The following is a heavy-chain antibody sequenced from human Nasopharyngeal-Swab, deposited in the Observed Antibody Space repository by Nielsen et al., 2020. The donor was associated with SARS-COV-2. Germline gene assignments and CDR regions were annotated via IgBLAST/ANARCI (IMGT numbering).Heavy chain of an antibody. Sequence: LRLSCAISGDSVSSNSAAWNWIRQSPSRGLEWLGRTYYRSKWYNDYAVSVKSRITINPDTSKNQFSLQLNSVTPEDTAVYYCARDRDIYCSSTSCSSYYYYYGMDVWGQGTTVTVSS. CDR2: TYYRSKWYN. D-gene: IGHD2-2*01. V-gene: IGHV6-1*01. CDR1: GDSVSSNSAA. CDR3: ARDRDIYCSSTSCSSYYYYYGMDV. J-gene: IGHJ6*02.